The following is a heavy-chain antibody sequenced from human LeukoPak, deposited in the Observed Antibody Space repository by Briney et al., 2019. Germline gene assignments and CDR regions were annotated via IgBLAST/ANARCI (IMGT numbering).Heavy chain of an antibody. CDR1: GGSFSGYY. J-gene: IGHJ4*02. CDR3: ARGVRAIY. Sequence: PETLSLTCAVYGGSFSGYYWSWIRQPPGKGLEWIGEINHSGSTNYNPSLKSRVTISVDTSKNQFSLKLSSVTAADTAVYYCARGVRAIYWGQGTLVTVSS. V-gene: IGHV4-34*01. D-gene: IGHD2-2*01. CDR2: INHSGST.